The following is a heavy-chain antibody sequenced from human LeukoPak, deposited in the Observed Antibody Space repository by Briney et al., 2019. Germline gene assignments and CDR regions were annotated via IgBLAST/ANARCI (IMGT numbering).Heavy chain of an antibody. V-gene: IGHV4-39*02. Sequence: SETLSLTCTVSGGSIRSSYYYWGWIRQPPGKGLEWIGSIYYSGSTYYNPSLKSRVTISVDTSKNQFSLKLSSVTAADTAVYYCAREYCSSTSCYEDYWGQGTLVTVSS. CDR2: IYYSGST. CDR1: GGSIRSSYYY. D-gene: IGHD2-2*01. CDR3: AREYCSSTSCYEDY. J-gene: IGHJ4*02.